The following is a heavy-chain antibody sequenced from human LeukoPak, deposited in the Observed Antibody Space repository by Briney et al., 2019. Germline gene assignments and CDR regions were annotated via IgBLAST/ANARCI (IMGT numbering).Heavy chain of an antibody. J-gene: IGHJ6*02. CDR3: AKDIAAYYGMDV. D-gene: IGHD6-25*01. Sequence: GGSLRLSCVASGFTFDDYAMHWVRQAPGKGLEWVSGISWNSVGIGYADSVKGRFTISRDNAKNSLYLQMNSLRAEDTALYYCAKDIAAYYGMDVWGQGTTVTVSS. CDR2: ISWNSVGI. CDR1: GFTFDDYA. V-gene: IGHV3-9*01.